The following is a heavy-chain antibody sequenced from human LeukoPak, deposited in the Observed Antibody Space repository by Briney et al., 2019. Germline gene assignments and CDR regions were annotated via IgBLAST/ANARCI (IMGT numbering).Heavy chain of an antibody. CDR3: ARDREMATGGFDY. J-gene: IGHJ4*02. V-gene: IGHV1-69*04. CDR2: IIPILGVE. CDR1: GGTFSSHA. Sequence: ASVKVSCKAPGGTFSSHAISWVRQAPGQGLEWMGRIIPILGVENYAQKFQGRATVTADKSTSTVYMELSSLRSEDTALYYCARDREMATGGFDYWGQGTLVTVSS. D-gene: IGHD5-24*01.